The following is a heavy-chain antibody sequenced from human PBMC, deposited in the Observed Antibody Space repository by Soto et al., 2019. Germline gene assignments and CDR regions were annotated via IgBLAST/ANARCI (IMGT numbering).Heavy chain of an antibody. D-gene: IGHD2-21*02. CDR1: GYSFTSYW. CDR3: ARRYCGGDCYRGDAFDI. CDR2: IDPSDSYT. J-gene: IGHJ3*02. V-gene: IGHV5-10-1*01. Sequence: PGESLKISCKGPGYSFTSYWISWVRQMPGKGLEWMGRIDPSDSYTNYSPSFQGHVTISADKSISTAYLQWSSLKASDTAMYYCARRYCGGDCYRGDAFDIWGQGTMVTVSS.